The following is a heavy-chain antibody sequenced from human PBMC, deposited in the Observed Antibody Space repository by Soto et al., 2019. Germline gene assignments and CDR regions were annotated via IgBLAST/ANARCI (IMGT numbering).Heavy chain of an antibody. D-gene: IGHD1-1*01. CDR2: ISGSSRDT. V-gene: IGHV3-23*01. CDR3: ATQDFRGTTGTT. J-gene: IGHJ4*02. Sequence: EVQLLESGGGLVQPGESLRLSCAASGFTFNTFAMGWVRQDPGKGLEWVSLISGSSRDTYYADSVKGRFTISRDNSKNILYPQMNSLRAEDTAVYYCATQDFRGTTGTTWGQGTLVTVSS. CDR1: GFTFNTFA.